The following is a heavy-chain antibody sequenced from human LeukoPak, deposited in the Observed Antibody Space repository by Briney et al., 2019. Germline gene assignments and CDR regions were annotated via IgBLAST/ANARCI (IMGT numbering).Heavy chain of an antibody. CDR3: ARAYAGGIFDS. CDR2: ISGSGGYT. CDR1: GFTFSSNA. J-gene: IGHJ4*02. Sequence: PGGSLRLXCAASGFTFSSNAMSWDRQAPGKGLEWVSSISGSGGYTYYADSVKGRFTISRDNPKNTLYLQMNSLRAEDTAMYYCARAYAGGIFDSWGQGTLVTVSS. D-gene: IGHD3-16*01. V-gene: IGHV3-23*01.